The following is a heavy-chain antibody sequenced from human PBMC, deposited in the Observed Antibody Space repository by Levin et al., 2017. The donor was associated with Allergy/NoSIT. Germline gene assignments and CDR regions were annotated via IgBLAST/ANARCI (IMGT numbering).Heavy chain of an antibody. CDR2: VYHTGSA. D-gene: IGHD6-13*01. V-gene: IGHV4-38-2*02. Sequence: ASETLSLTCTVSDSSISSGYNWGWIRQPPGKGLEWIGNVYHTGSAYYNPSLKSRVTLLVDRPTNRFSLKLSSVTAADTAVYFCAGQRAAVGAFDYWGQGALVTVSS. J-gene: IGHJ4*02. CDR1: DSSISSGYN. CDR3: AGQRAAVGAFDY.